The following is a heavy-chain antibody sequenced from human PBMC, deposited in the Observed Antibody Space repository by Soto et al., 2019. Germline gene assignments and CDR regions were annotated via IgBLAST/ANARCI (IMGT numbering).Heavy chain of an antibody. J-gene: IGHJ6*02. CDR1: GYTFTSYY. CDR2: INPSGGST. CDR3: ARDRDTIFGVVKGVSYGMDV. V-gene: IGHV1-46*01. Sequence: ASVKVSCKASGYTFTSYYMHWVRQAPGQGLEWMGIINPSGGSTSYAQKLQGRVTMTRDTSTSTVYMELSSLRSEDTAVYYCARDRDTIFGVVKGVSYGMDVWGQGTTVTVSS. D-gene: IGHD3-3*01.